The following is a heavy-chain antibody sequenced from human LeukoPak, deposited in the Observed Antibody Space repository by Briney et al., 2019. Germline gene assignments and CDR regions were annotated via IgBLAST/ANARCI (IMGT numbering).Heavy chain of an antibody. Sequence: GGSLRLSCAASGFTFSSYAMSWVRQAPGKGLEWVSAISGSGDSTYYADSVKGRFTISRDNSKNTLYLQMNSLRAEDTAVYYCAKVLLWFGEYDNWGQGTLVTVSS. CDR2: ISGSGDST. CDR3: AKVLLWFGEYDN. D-gene: IGHD3-10*01. J-gene: IGHJ4*02. V-gene: IGHV3-23*01. CDR1: GFTFSSYA.